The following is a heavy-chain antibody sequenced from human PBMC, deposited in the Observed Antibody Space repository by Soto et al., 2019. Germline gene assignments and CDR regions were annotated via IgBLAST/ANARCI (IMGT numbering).Heavy chain of an antibody. J-gene: IGHJ4*02. CDR1: GFALDDLA. CDR3: ARSYSASVGPVYFDF. Sequence: EVQLVESGGGVIRPGGSVRLPCEASGFALDDLAMGGVRKFPGKRLECVASINWSGGTTDYADSVKARFTISRDNTEKSLYLEMNSLRAEDTALYYCARSYSASVGPVYFDFWGLGALVTVSS. CDR2: INWSGGTT. D-gene: IGHD4-4*01. V-gene: IGHV3-20*04.